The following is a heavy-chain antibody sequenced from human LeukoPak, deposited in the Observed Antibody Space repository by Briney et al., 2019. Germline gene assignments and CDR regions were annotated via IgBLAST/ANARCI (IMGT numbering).Heavy chain of an antibody. Sequence: GGSLRLSCAASGFTFSSYEMNWVRQAPGKGLEWVSYISSSGSTIYYADSVKGRFTISRDNAKNSLYLQMNSLRAEDTAVYYCASEPAYYDSSGYLDGWGQGTTVTVSS. V-gene: IGHV3-48*03. CDR2: ISSSGSTI. J-gene: IGHJ6*02. D-gene: IGHD3-22*01. CDR3: ASEPAYYDSSGYLDG. CDR1: GFTFSSYE.